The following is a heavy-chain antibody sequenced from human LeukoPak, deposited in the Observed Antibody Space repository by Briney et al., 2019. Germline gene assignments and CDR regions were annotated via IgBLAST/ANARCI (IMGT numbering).Heavy chain of an antibody. CDR2: INPNSGGT. Sequence: ASVKVSCKASGYTFTSYYMHWVRQAPGQGLEWMGWINPNSGGTNYAQKFQGRVTMTRDTSISTAYMELSRLRSDDTAVYYCARVEGYTYSDYYYYMDVWGQGTTVTVSS. D-gene: IGHD5-24*01. CDR3: ARVEGYTYSDYYYYMDV. J-gene: IGHJ6*03. V-gene: IGHV1-2*02. CDR1: GYTFTSYY.